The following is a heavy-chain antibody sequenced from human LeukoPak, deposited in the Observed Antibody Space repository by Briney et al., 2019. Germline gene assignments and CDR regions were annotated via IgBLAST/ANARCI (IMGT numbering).Heavy chain of an antibody. V-gene: IGHV4-4*07. Sequence: SETLSLTCTVSGDSISNFYWSWIRQPAGKGLEWIGRIYTSGSTNYNPSLKSRVTMSVDTSKNQFSLKLSSETAADTAVYYCARDVVAAPGTWDYWGQGTLVTVSS. J-gene: IGHJ4*02. CDR2: IYTSGST. CDR1: GDSISNFY. CDR3: ARDVVAAPGTWDY. D-gene: IGHD6-13*01.